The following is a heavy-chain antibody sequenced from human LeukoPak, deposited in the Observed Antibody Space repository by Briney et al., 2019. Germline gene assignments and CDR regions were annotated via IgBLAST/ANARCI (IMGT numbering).Heavy chain of an antibody. J-gene: IGHJ4*02. D-gene: IGHD3-22*01. CDR1: GFTFSSYA. V-gene: IGHV3-23*01. CDR3: ARDSYYYDSSGYYPGDY. CDR2: ISGSGGST. Sequence: GGSLRLSCAASGFTFSSYAMSWVRQAPGKGLEWVSAISGSGGSTYYADSVKGRFTISRDNAKNSLYLQMNSLRAEDTAVYYCARDSYYYDSSGYYPGDYWGQGTLVTVSS.